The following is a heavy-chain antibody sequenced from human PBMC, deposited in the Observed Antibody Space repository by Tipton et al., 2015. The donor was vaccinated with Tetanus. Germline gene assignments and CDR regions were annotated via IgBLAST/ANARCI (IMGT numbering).Heavy chain of an antibody. Sequence: LRLSCTVSGGSISNYYWSWIRQPPGKGLEWIGYIYYSGTTNYNPSLKSRVTISGDTSKDQFSLQLTSVTAADAAVYYCARGGAVAGAFDIWGQGTIVTVSS. D-gene: IGHD6-19*01. CDR2: IYYSGTT. V-gene: IGHV4-59*01. CDR3: ARGGAVAGAFDI. J-gene: IGHJ3*02. CDR1: GGSISNYY.